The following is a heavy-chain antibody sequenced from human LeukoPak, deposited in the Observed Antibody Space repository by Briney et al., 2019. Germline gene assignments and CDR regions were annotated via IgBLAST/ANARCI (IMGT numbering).Heavy chain of an antibody. D-gene: IGHD6-6*01. CDR2: IYSDGTS. CDR3: AKDPVEYSSSNWFDP. J-gene: IGHJ5*02. V-gene: IGHV4-4*07. CDR1: GGPIINYY. Sequence: SETLSLTCTVSGGPIINYYWSWIRQPAGEGLEWIGRIYSDGTSKYNPSLESRVTMSVDTSKNQFSLKLSSVTAADTAFYYCAKDPVEYSSSNWFDPWGQGTLVTVSS.